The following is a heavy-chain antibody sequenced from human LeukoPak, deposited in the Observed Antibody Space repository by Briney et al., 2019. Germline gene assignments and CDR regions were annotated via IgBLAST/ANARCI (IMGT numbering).Heavy chain of an antibody. CDR2: ISAYNGNT. V-gene: IGHV1-18*01. CDR1: GYTFTSYG. CDR3: ARGFSGYYPGAFDI. D-gene: IGHD3-22*01. Sequence: ASMKVSCKASGYTFTSYGISWVRQAPGQGLEWMGWISAYNGNTNYAQKLQGRVTMTTDTSTSTAYMELRSLRSDDTAVYYCARGFSGYYPGAFDIWGQGTMVTVSS. J-gene: IGHJ3*02.